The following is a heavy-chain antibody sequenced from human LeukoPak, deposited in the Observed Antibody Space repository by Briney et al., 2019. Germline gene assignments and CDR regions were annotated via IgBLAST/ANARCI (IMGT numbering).Heavy chain of an antibody. CDR1: GGSISSSSYY. J-gene: IGHJ4*02. CDR3: ARDGSSGWYPAYYFDY. Sequence: PSETLSLTCSVSGGSISSSSYYWGWIRQPPGKGLEWIGSIYYSGSTYYSPSLQSRVTISVDTSNNHFSLKLSSVTAADTAVYYCARDGSSGWYPAYYFDYWGQGTLVTVSS. CDR2: IYYSGST. D-gene: IGHD6-19*01. V-gene: IGHV4-39*07.